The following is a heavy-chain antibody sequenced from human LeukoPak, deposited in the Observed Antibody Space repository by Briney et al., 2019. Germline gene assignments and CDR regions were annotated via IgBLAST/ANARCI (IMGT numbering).Heavy chain of an antibody. J-gene: IGHJ6*02. CDR2: IYSGGST. Sequence: HPGGSLRLSCAASGFTVSSNYMSWVRQAPGKGLEWVSVIYSGGSTYYADSVKGRFTISRDNSKNTLYLQMNSLRAEDTAVYYCARDHFGYYSYYYGMDVWGQGTTVTVSS. CDR1: GFTVSSNY. D-gene: IGHD5-18*01. V-gene: IGHV3-66*01. CDR3: ARDHFGYYSYYYGMDV.